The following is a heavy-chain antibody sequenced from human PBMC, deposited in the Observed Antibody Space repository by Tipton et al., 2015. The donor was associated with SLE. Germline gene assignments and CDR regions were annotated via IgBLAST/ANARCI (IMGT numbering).Heavy chain of an antibody. D-gene: IGHD6-13*01. J-gene: IGHJ5*01. CDR1: GFTLSSYA. CDR3: AKDLGGGYSSSWYKGGFDS. Sequence: SLRLSCAASGFTLSSYAMNWVRQTPGKGLEWVSGVSWNSGSIDYADSVKGRFTISRDNVMNSLFLQMNSLRPEDTALYYCAKDLGGGYSSSWYKGGFDSWGQGTLVTVSS. V-gene: IGHV3-9*01. CDR2: VSWNSGSI.